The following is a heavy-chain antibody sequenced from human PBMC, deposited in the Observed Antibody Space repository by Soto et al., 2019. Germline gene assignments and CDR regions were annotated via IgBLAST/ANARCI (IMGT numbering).Heavy chain of an antibody. D-gene: IGHD5-12*01. CDR3: LGGVATTGHYYGFDV. J-gene: IGHJ6*02. V-gene: IGHV1-2*02. CDR2: INPNTGDT. CDR1: GYVFTSYY. Sequence: QVQLVQSGAEVKKPGASVKVSCKASGYVFTSYYLHWARQAPGQGPEWMGWINPNTGDTYYARNFESRNPPTWETSPNPGPKELWNLRSADTAVFYCLGGVATTGHYYGFDVWGQGTAVNVSS.